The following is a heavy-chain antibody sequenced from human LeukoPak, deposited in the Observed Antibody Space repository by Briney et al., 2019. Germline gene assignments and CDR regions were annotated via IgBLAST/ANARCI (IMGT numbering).Heavy chain of an antibody. D-gene: IGHD3-10*01. CDR3: AKDGFTWFGDLSYWYFDL. CDR1: GFTFSSYW. J-gene: IGHJ2*01. Sequence: GGTLRLSCAASGFTFSSYWMSWVRQAPGKGLEWVANIKQDGSEKYYVDSVKGRFTISRDNAKNSLYLQMNSLRAEDTAVYYCAKDGFTWFGDLSYWYFDLWGRGTLVTVSS. CDR2: IKQDGSEK. V-gene: IGHV3-7*03.